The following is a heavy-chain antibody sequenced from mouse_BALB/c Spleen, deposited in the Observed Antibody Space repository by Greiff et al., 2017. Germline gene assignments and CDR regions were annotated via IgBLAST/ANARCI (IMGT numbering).Heavy chain of an antibody. CDR2: ISSGGSYT. Sequence: EVQGVESGGGLVKPGGSLKLSCAASGFTFSSYTMSWVRQTPEKRLEWVATISSGGSYTYYPDSVKGRFTISRDNAKNTLYLQMSSLKSEDTAMYYCTREGYQAWFAYWGQGTLVTVSA. V-gene: IGHV5-6-4*01. D-gene: IGHD2-14*01. CDR3: TREGYQAWFAY. CDR1: GFTFSSYT. J-gene: IGHJ3*01.